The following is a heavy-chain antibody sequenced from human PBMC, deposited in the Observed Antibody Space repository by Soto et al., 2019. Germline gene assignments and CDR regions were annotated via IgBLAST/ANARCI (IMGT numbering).Heavy chain of an antibody. Sequence: NPSETLSLTCGVSDDSISSSNFYWGWLRQSPGKGLEWIGSFYYGGSTYYNPSLTGRVTISVDTSKNQFSLRLNSVTVADTSVFYCARARVGSAFDVWGPGTLVTVSS. CDR2: FYYGGST. CDR1: DDSISSSNFY. J-gene: IGHJ3*01. CDR3: ARARVGSAFDV. D-gene: IGHD1-26*01. V-gene: IGHV4-39*01.